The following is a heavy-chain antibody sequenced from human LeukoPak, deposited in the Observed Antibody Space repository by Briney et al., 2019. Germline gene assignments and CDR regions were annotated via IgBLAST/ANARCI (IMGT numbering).Heavy chain of an antibody. D-gene: IGHD1-1*01. Sequence: NPSETLSLTCTVSGGSISSGGYYWSWIRQHPGKGLEWIGNIYYSGSTYYNPSLKSRVTTSIDTSKNQFSLKLSSVTAADTAVYYCATRHNWNYFDYWGQGTLVTVSS. V-gene: IGHV4-31*03. J-gene: IGHJ4*02. CDR2: IYYSGST. CDR1: GGSISSGGYY. CDR3: ATRHNWNYFDY.